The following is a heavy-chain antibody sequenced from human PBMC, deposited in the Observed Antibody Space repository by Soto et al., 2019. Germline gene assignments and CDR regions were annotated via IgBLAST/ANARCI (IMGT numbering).Heavy chain of an antibody. V-gene: IGHV1-3*01. CDR1: GYTFTSYA. Sequence: GASVKVSCKASGYTFTSYAMHWVCQAPGQRLEWMGWINAGNGNTKYSQKFQGRVTITRDTSASTAYMELSSLRSEDTAVYYCARSRRSLRQLVPSPNWFDPWGQGTLVTGSS. J-gene: IGHJ5*02. D-gene: IGHD6-6*01. CDR3: ARSRRSLRQLVPSPNWFDP. CDR2: INAGNGNT.